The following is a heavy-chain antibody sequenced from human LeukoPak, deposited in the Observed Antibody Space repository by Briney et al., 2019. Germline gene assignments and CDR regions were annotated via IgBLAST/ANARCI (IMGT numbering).Heavy chain of an antibody. CDR3: ARGEYYFDY. Sequence: PGGSLRLSCAASGFTFSDHYMDWVRQAPGKGLECISYISSSGRTIYYADSLKGRFTVSRDNAKNSLYLRMNNLRAEDTAVYYCARGEYYFDYWGQGTLVTVSS. CDR2: ISSSGRTI. V-gene: IGHV3-11*04. J-gene: IGHJ4*02. CDR1: GFTFSDHY.